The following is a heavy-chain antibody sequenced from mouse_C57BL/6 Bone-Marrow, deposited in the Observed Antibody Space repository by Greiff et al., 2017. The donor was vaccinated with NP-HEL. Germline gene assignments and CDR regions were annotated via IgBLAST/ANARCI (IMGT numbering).Heavy chain of an antibody. Sequence: VQLKESGGGLVQPGGSLSLSCAASGFTFTDYYISWVRQPPGKALEWLGFIRNKANGYTTEYSASVKGRFTISRDNSQSILYLQMNALRAEDSATYYCARYDWFAYWGQGTLVTGSA. CDR3: ARYDWFAY. CDR1: GFTFTDYY. CDR2: IRNKANGYTT. J-gene: IGHJ3*01. V-gene: IGHV7-3*01.